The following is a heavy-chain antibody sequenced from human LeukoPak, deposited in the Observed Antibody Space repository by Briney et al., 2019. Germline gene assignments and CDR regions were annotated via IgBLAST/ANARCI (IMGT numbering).Heavy chain of an antibody. J-gene: IGHJ5*02. CDR3: ARDRGWDWFDP. CDR2: IFYSGSI. CDR1: GGSISTYNW. Sequence: SSGTLSLTCAVSGGSISTYNWWSWVRQPPGKGLEWIGEIFYSGSINYNPSLKSRVTLSLDKSKNQFSLKLSSVTAADTAVYYCARDRGWDWFDPWGQGTLVTVSS. D-gene: IGHD3-10*01. V-gene: IGHV4-4*02.